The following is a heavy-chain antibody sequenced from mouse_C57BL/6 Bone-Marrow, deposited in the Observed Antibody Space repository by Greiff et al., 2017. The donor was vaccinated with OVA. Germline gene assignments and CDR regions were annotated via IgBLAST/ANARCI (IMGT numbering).Heavy chain of an antibody. Sequence: QVQLQQPGAELVKPGASVKMSCKASGYTFTSYWITWVKQRPGQGLEWIGDIYPGSGSTNYNEKFKSKATLTVDTSSSTAYMQLSSLTSEDSAVYYCARCPYDYDLYWYFDVWGTGTTVTVSS. CDR1: GYTFTSYW. D-gene: IGHD2-4*01. CDR3: ARCPYDYDLYWYFDV. J-gene: IGHJ1*03. CDR2: IYPGSGST. V-gene: IGHV1-55*01.